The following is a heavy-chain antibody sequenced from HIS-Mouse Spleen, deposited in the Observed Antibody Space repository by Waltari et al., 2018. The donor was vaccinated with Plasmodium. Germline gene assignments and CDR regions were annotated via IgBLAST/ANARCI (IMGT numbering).Heavy chain of an antibody. CDR2: IKQDGSEK. CDR3: ASSWYWYFDL. J-gene: IGHJ2*01. Sequence: EVQLVESGGGLVLRGGSLRLSCSASVFTFSSYWMSWVRQAPGKGLEWVANIKQDGSEKYYVDSVKGRFTISRDNAKNSLYLQMNSLRAEDTAVYYCASSWYWYFDLWGRGTLVTVSS. CDR1: VFTFSSYW. D-gene: IGHD6-13*01. V-gene: IGHV3-7*01.